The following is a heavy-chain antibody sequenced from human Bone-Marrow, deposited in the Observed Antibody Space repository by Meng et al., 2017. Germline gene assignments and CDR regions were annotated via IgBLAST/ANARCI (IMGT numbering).Heavy chain of an antibody. CDR3: ARVQSSGWSPGY. D-gene: IGHD6-19*01. CDR2: INPSGGST. CDR1: GYTFTSDY. Sequence: QVQLSQSGAEVKTPGASVKVSCNASGYTFTSDYMHWVRQAPGQVLELMGIINPSGGSTSYAQKFQGRVTMTRDTSTSTVYMELSSLRSEDTAVYYCARVQSSGWSPGYWGQGTLVTVSS. V-gene: IGHV1-46*01. J-gene: IGHJ4*02.